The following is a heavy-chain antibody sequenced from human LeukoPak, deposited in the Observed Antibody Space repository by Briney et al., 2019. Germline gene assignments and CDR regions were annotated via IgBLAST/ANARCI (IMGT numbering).Heavy chain of an antibody. CDR3: ARDLLYCSSTSCDYYYMDV. D-gene: IGHD2-2*01. J-gene: IGHJ6*03. CDR2: IYTSGST. Sequence: PSETLSLTCTVSGGSISSYYWSWIRQPAGKGLEWIGRIYTSGSTNYNPSLKSRVTMSVDTSKNQFSLKLSSVTAADTAVYYCARDLLYCSSTSCDYYYMDVWGKGTTVTVSS. CDR1: GGSISSYY. V-gene: IGHV4-4*07.